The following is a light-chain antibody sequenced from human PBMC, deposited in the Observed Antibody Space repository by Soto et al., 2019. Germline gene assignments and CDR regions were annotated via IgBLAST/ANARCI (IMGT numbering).Light chain of an antibody. CDR3: FSYAGSNTFA. CDR1: SSDVGGYNY. CDR2: DVS. V-gene: IGLV2-11*01. J-gene: IGLJ1*01. Sequence: QSALTQPRSVSGSPGQSVTISCTGTSSDVGGYNYVSWYQQHPGKAPKFMIYDVSKRPSGVPDRFSGSKSGNTASLTISGLQAEDEADYYCFSYAGSNTFAFGTGTKVTVL.